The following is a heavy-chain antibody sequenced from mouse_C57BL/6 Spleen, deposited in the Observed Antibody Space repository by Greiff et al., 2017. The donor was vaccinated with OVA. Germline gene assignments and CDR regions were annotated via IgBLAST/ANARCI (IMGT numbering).Heavy chain of an antibody. V-gene: IGHV1-18*01. D-gene: IGHD6-1*01. CDR2: INPNNGGT. CDR1: GYTFTDYN. Sequence: VQLQQSGPELVKPGASVKIPCKASGYTFTDYNMDWVKQSHGKSLEWIGDINPNNGGTIYNQKFKGKATLTVDKSSSTAYMELRSLTSEDTAVYYCATYKGRGYYAMDYWGQGTSVTVSS. J-gene: IGHJ4*01. CDR3: ATYKGRGYYAMDY.